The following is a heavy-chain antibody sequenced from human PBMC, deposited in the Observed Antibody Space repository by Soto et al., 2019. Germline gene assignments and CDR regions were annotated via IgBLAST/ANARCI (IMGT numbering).Heavy chain of an antibody. CDR1: EFTFSSYA. Sequence: GGSLRLSCAASEFTFSSYAMSWVRQAPGKGLEWVSTISGSGGSTNYADSVKGRFTISRDNSKSTLYLQMNSLRAEDTAIYYCAKGVRGYNIDYWGQGTLVTVSS. J-gene: IGHJ4*02. D-gene: IGHD5-18*01. CDR2: ISGSGGST. V-gene: IGHV3-23*01. CDR3: AKGVRGYNIDY.